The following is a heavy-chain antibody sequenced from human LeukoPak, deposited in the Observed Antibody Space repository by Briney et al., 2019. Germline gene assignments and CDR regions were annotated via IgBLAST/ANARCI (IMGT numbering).Heavy chain of an antibody. J-gene: IGHJ5*02. V-gene: IGHV4-31*11. CDR2: IHYSGST. CDR1: GGSISSGGYY. Sequence: SETLSLTCAVSGGSISSGGYYWSWIRQQPGKGLEWIGYIHYSGSTGYNPSLKSRVSISVDTSKNQFSLKLNSVTAADTAVYYCARDGIARTAMAMNWFHPWGQGTLVTVSS. D-gene: IGHD2-21*02. CDR3: ARDGIARTAMAMNWFHP.